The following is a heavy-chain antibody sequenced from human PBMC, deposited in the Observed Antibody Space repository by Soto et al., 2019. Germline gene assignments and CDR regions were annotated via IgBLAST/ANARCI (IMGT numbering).Heavy chain of an antibody. CDR3: ARDLFFGRGFRWFDP. J-gene: IGHJ5*02. CDR1: GGSISSSSYY. CDR2: IYYSGST. V-gene: IGHV4-39*01. Sequence: PSETLSLTCTVSGGSISSSSYYWGWIRQPAGKGLEWIGSIYYSGSTYYNPSLKSRVTISVDTSKNQFSLKLSSVTAADTAVYYCARDLFFGRGFRWFDPWGQGTLVTVSS. D-gene: IGHD3-3*01.